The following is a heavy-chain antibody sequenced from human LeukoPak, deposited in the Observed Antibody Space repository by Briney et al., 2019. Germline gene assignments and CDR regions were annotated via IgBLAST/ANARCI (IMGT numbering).Heavy chain of an antibody. CDR3: AKDRSDNNTWYAGSH. J-gene: IGHJ4*02. Sequence: GGSLRLSCAASGFTFSTYAMSWVRQAPGEGLEWVSGISGSGDSTYYADSVKGRFTISRDNSKSTLYLQMNSLRAEDTAVYYCAKDRSDNNTWYAGSHWGQGTLVTVSS. CDR2: ISGSGDST. D-gene: IGHD2-8*01. CDR1: GFTFSTYA. V-gene: IGHV3-23*01.